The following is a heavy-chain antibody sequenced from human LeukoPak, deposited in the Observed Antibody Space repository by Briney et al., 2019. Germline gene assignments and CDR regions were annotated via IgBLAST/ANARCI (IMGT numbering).Heavy chain of an antibody. CDR2: INAGNGNT. CDR3: ARGVGYCSSTSCYGGEDY. Sequence: ASVKVSCTASGYTFTSYAMHWVRQAPGQRLEWMGWINAGNGNTKYSQKFQGRVTITRDTSASTAYMELSSLRSEDTAVYYCARGVGYCSSTSCYGGEDYWGQGTLVTVSS. V-gene: IGHV1-3*01. J-gene: IGHJ4*02. D-gene: IGHD2-2*01. CDR1: GYTFTSYA.